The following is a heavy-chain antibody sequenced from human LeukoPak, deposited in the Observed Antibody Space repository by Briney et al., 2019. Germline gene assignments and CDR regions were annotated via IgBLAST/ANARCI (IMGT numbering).Heavy chain of an antibody. D-gene: IGHD6-6*01. CDR3: AREALSIAETNWFDP. V-gene: IGHV1-46*01. Sequence: ASVKVSCKASGYMFISYGMNWVRQAPGQGLEWMGIINPSGGSTSYAQKFQGRVTMTRDMSTSTVYMELSSLRSEDTAVYYCAREALSIAETNWFDPWGQGTLVTVSS. CDR1: GYMFISYG. J-gene: IGHJ5*02. CDR2: INPSGGST.